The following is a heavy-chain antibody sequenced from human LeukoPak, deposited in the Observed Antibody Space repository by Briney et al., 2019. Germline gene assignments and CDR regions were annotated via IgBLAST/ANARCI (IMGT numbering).Heavy chain of an antibody. Sequence: WETLTLTCTVSSGSISSSSYSWASIRQPPGRGVGWFGNFFNNGRPYYNPSLKSQVTISADPSKTQSSLKLTSVTAPDTAGYYCARHMEGSVLYYGMEVWGQGTPVTVSS. V-gene: IGHV4-39*01. CDR2: FFNNGRP. CDR1: SGSISSSSYS. J-gene: IGHJ6*02. CDR3: ARHMEGSVLYYGMEV. D-gene: IGHD5/OR15-5a*01.